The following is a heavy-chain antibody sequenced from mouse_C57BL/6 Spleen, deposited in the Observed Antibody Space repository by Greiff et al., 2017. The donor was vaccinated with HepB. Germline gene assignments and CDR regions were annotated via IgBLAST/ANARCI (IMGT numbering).Heavy chain of an antibody. V-gene: IGHV10-1*01. J-gene: IGHJ4*01. CDR3: VRGSIYDGYYYAMDY. Sequence: EVQLVESGGGLVQPKGSLKLSCAASGFSFNTYAMNWVRQAPGKGLEWVARIRSKSNNYATYYADSVKDRFTISRDDSESMLYLQMNNLKTEDTAMYYCVRGSIYDGYYYAMDYWGQGTSVTVSS. D-gene: IGHD2-3*01. CDR2: IRSKSNNYAT. CDR1: GFSFNTYA.